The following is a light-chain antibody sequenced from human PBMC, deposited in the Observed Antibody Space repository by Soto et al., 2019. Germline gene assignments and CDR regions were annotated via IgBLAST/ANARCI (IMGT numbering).Light chain of an antibody. CDR3: QQYNDWGFT. CDR2: GAS. V-gene: IGKV3-15*01. CDR1: QSVSSN. J-gene: IGKJ3*01. Sequence: EIVMTQSPVTLSVSPGERATLSCRASQSVSSNLAWYQQRPGQAPRLLFYGASTRATGIPARFSGSGSGTEFTLTISSLQSEDFAVYYCQQYNDWGFTFGPGTKVDI.